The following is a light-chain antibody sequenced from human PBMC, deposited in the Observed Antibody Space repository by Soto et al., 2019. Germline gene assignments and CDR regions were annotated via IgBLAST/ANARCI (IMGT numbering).Light chain of an antibody. J-gene: IGKJ4*01. V-gene: IGKV3-20*01. CDR2: GAS. CDR1: QSVSSSY. Sequence: EIVLTQSPGTLSLSPGERATLSCRASQSVSSSYLAWYQQTPGQAPRLLIYGASSRATGIPDRFSGSGSGTDFTHTISRLEAEDFAVYYCPKYGSSLLTFCGGTKEELK. CDR3: PKYGSSLLT.